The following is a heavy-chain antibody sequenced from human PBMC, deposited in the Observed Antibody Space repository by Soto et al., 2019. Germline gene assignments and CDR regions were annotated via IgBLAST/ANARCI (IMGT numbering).Heavy chain of an antibody. Sequence: QVQLQQWGAGLLKPSETLSLTCAVYGGSFSGYYWTWIRQIPGKGLEWIGEINHSGSTNYNPSLKSRVSISADTSKKQSSLNLTSVTAADTAVYYCARGECSSNYCFTRWALDIWGQGTVVTVSS. J-gene: IGHJ3*02. CDR3: ARGECSSNYCFTRWALDI. V-gene: IGHV4-34*01. CDR2: INHSGST. CDR1: GGSFSGYY. D-gene: IGHD2-2*01.